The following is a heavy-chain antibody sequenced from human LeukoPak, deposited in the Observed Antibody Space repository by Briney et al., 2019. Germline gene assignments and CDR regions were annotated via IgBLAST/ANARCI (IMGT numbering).Heavy chain of an antibody. J-gene: IGHJ5*02. CDR1: GGSISSSTYY. Sequence: SETLSLTCTVSGGSISSSTYYWGWIPQPPGKGLEWIGSIYYSGNAYYNPSLKSRITMSVDTSKNQFSLRVSSVTAADTALYYCARHERGSSDWFDPWGQGTLVTVSS. CDR3: ARHERGSSDWFDP. D-gene: IGHD6-6*01. CDR2: IYYSGNA. V-gene: IGHV4-39*01.